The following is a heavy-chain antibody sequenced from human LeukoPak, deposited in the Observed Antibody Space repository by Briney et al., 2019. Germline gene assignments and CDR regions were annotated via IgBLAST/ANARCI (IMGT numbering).Heavy chain of an antibody. CDR2: NSAYNGNT. V-gene: IGHV1-18*01. D-gene: IGHD5-18*01. CDR3: ARVDVDTAMGGYYYYYMDV. Sequence: ASVKVSCKASGYTFTSYGISWVRQAPGQGLEWMGWNSAYNGNTNYAQKLQGRVTMTTDTSTSTAYMELRSLRSDDTAVYYCARVDVDTAMGGYYYYYMDVWGKGTTVTVSS. CDR1: GYTFTSYG. J-gene: IGHJ6*03.